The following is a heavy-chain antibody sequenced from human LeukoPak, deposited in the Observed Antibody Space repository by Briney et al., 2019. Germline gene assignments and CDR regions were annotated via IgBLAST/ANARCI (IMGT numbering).Heavy chain of an antibody. CDR1: GGSINSGGYY. J-gene: IGHJ6*03. V-gene: IGHV4-31*03. Sequence: SQTLSLTCTVSGGSINSGGYYWSWIRQHPGKGLEWIGYIYYTGSTYYNPSLKSRVTISVDTSKNQFSLKLSSVTAADTAVYYCAKLPATNYYYYMDVWGKGTTVTVSS. CDR3: AKLPATNYYYYMDV. CDR2: IYYTGST. D-gene: IGHD1-7*01.